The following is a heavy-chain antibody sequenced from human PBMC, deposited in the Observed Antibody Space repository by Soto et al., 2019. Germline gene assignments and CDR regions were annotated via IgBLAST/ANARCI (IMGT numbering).Heavy chain of an antibody. CDR3: AREAALWTKLALDS. V-gene: IGHV3-30-3*01. CDR1: GFTFSSFT. J-gene: IGHJ4*02. CDR2: ISYDGSNE. D-gene: IGHD2-8*01. Sequence: PGGSLRLWCGASGFTFSSFTMHWVRQYPGKGLEWLAVISYDGSNENYADSVKGRFTLSRDNSKNTLSLQMNSLRGDDTAVYYCAREAALWTKLALDSWGQGSLVTVS.